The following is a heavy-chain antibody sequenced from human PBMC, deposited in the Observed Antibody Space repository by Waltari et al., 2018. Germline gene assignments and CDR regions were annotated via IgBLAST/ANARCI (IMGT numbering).Heavy chain of an antibody. J-gene: IGHJ4*02. CDR2: IDYSGST. D-gene: IGHD6-19*01. Sequence: QVQLQESGPGLVKPSQTLSLTCTLSAGSFRSGGYYWSWIRQHPGKGLEWIGYIDYSGSTYYNPSLKSRVTISVDTSKNQFSLKLSSVTAADTAVYYCARYYSSGWYDVADWGQGTLVTVSS. CDR1: AGSFRSGGYY. V-gene: IGHV4-31*03. CDR3: ARYYSSGWYDVAD.